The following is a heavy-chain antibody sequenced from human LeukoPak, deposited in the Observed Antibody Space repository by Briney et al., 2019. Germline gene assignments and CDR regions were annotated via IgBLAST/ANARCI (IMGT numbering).Heavy chain of an antibody. V-gene: IGHV3-33*06. CDR3: AKESLSFFDS. CDR2: IWYDGSNK. J-gene: IGHJ4*02. D-gene: IGHD3-10*01. CDR1: GFTFSSYG. Sequence: PGRSLRLSCAASGFTFSSYGMHWVRQAPGKGLEWVAVIWYDGSNKYYADSVKGRFTISRDNSKNTLYLQMNSLRAEDTAVYYCAKESLSFFDSWGQGTLVTVSS.